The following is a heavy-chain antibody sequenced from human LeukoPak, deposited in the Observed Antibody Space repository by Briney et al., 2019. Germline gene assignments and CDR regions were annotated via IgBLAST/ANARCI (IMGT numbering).Heavy chain of an antibody. CDR3: ATVWCSSVSCYSPFDY. D-gene: IGHD2-15*01. J-gene: IGHJ4*02. CDR2: IKHDGSEK. CDR1: GFTFGNYW. Sequence: GGSLRLSCAASGFTFGNYWMNWVRQAPGKGLEWVANIKHDGSEKYYVDSVKGRFTVSRDNAKNSLYLQMNNVRAEDTAVYYCATVWCSSVSCYSPFDYWGQGTLVTVSS. V-gene: IGHV3-7*03.